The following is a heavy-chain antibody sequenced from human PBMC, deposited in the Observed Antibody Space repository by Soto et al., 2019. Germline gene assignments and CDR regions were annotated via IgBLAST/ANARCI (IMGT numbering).Heavy chain of an antibody. J-gene: IGHJ4*02. D-gene: IGHD3-10*01. V-gene: IGHV4-30-4*01. CDR1: GGSISSGDYY. Sequence: QVQLQESGPGLVKPSQTLSLTCTVSGGSISSGDYYWSWIRQPPGKGLEWIGYIYYSGSTYYNPSLKSRVTISVDTSKNQFSLKLSSVTAADTAVYYCARGMSMVRGVTQVDYFDYWGQGTLVTVSS. CDR2: IYYSGST. CDR3: ARGMSMVRGVTQVDYFDY.